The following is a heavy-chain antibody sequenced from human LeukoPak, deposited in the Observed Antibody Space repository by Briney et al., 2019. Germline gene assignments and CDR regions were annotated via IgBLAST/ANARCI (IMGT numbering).Heavy chain of an antibody. D-gene: IGHD4-17*01. CDR2: IKQDGSEK. CDR1: GFTFSSYW. V-gene: IGHV3-7*01. Sequence: PGGSLRLSCAASGFTFSSYWMSWVRQAPGKGLEWVANIKQDGSEKYYVDSVMGRFTISRDNAKNSLYLQMNSLRAEDTAVYYCARLPDDYGDYKYFQHWGQGTLVTVSS. J-gene: IGHJ1*01. CDR3: ARLPDDYGDYKYFQH.